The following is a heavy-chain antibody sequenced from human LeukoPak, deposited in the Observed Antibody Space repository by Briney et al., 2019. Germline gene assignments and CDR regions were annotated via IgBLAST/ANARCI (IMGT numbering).Heavy chain of an antibody. CDR1: GGSISSSSYY. Sequence: SETLSLTCTVSGGSISSSSYYWGWIRQPPGKGLEWIGSIYYSGSTYYNPSLKSRVTISVDTSKNQFSLKLSSATAADTAVYYCARHVGYYGSGSYYGWFDPWGQGTLVTVSS. CDR3: ARHVGYYGSGSYYGWFDP. D-gene: IGHD3-10*01. CDR2: IYYSGST. V-gene: IGHV4-39*01. J-gene: IGHJ5*02.